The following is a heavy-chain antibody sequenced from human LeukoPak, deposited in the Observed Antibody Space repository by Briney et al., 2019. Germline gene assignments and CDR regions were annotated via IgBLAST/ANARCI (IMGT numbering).Heavy chain of an antibody. CDR2: ITGDGTTT. V-gene: IGHV3-23*01. CDR1: GLTFSSYG. CDR3: AKMQGYFYY. J-gene: IGHJ4*02. Sequence: PGGSLRLSCEASGLTFSSYGMSWVRQAPGKGLQWVSAITGDGTTTYYADSVKGRFTISRDNSKNMLYLQMSSLRAEDTAVYYCAKMQGYFYYWGQGTLVPVSS.